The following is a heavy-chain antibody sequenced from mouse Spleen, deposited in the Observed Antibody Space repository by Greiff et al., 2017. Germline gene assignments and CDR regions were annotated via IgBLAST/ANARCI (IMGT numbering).Heavy chain of an antibody. CDR2: ISSGSSTI. CDR3: ARDYGSSDVYYAMDY. V-gene: IGHV5-17*02. D-gene: IGHD1-1*01. CDR1: GFTFSSFG. Sequence: EVKLVESGGGLVQPGGSRKLSCAASGFTFSSFGMHWVRQAPEKGLEWVAYISSGSSTIYYADTVKGRFTISRDNPKNTLFLQMTSLRSEDTAMYYCARDYGSSDVYYAMDYWGQGTSGTVSS. J-gene: IGHJ4*01.